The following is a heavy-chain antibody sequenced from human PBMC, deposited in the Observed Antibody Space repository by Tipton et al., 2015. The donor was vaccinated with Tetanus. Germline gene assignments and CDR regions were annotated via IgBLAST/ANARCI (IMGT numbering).Heavy chain of an antibody. V-gene: IGHV3-33*01. CDR2: IWYDGSNK. D-gene: IGHD4-23*01. CDR1: GFTFSSYG. Sequence: SLRLSCAASGFTFSSYGMHWVRQAPGKGLEWVAVIWYDGSNKYYADSVKGRFTISRDNSKNTLYLQMNSLRAEDTAVYYCARDHDYGGNSGVLHYWGQGTLVTVSS. CDR3: ARDHDYGGNSGVLHY. J-gene: IGHJ4*02.